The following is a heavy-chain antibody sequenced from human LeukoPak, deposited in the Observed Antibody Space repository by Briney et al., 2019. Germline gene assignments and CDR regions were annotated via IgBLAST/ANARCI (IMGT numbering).Heavy chain of an antibody. V-gene: IGHV1-18*01. J-gene: IGHJ4*02. CDR1: CCTFTSYG. Sequence: GASVKVSCKASCCTFTSYGISWVRQAPGQGLEWMGWISAYNGNTNYAQKFRGRVTMTPDTSTSTAYMELRSLRSDDTAVYYCASLKTDGYFDYWGQGTLVTVSS. D-gene: IGHD5-24*01. CDR2: ISAYNGNT. CDR3: ASLKTDGYFDY.